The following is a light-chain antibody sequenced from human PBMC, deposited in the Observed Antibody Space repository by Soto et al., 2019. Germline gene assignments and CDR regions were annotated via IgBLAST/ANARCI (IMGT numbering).Light chain of an antibody. CDR3: QQCFSPLWT. J-gene: IGKJ1*01. V-gene: IGKV1-39*01. CDR1: QSISNY. CDR2: AAS. Sequence: DIQMTQSPSSLSASVGDRVTITCRASQSISNYLNWYQQKPGKAPKLLIYAASSMQSGVPCRFSGSGSETDFTLTISSLQPDDSATYYCQQCFSPLWTFGQGTKVEV.